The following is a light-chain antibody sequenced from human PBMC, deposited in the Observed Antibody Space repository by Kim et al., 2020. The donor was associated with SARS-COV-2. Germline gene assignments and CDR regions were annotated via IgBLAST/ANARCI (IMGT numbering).Light chain of an antibody. CDR1: QNIVNY. V-gene: IGKV1-39*01. Sequence: SASVGDSVTITCRASQNIVNYVNWYQQKPGKAPKLLIHTASGLQSGVPSRFSGSGSETDFTLTISSLQPEDFATYYCQENYFAPYTFGQGTKLEI. CDR2: TAS. J-gene: IGKJ2*01. CDR3: QENYFAPYT.